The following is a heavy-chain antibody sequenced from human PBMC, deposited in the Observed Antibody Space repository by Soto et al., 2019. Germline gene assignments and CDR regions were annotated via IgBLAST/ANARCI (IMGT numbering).Heavy chain of an antibody. CDR1: GGSISSYY. Sequence: SETLSLTCTVSGGSISSYYWSWIRQPPGKGLEWIGYIYNSGSTKSNPSLKSRVTMSVDTSKNQFSLKLSSVTAADTAVYYCARELYCSGGSCFYFAYWGQGTLVTVSS. V-gene: IGHV4-59*01. CDR2: IYNSGST. CDR3: ARELYCSGGSCFYFAY. J-gene: IGHJ4*02. D-gene: IGHD2-15*01.